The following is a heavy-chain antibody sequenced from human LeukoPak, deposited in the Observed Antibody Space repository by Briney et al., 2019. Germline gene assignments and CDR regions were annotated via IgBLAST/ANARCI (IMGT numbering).Heavy chain of an antibody. Sequence: ASVKVSCKASGYTFTSYDINWVRQAPGQGLEWMGRIIPILGIANYAQKFQGRVTITADKSTSTAYMELSSLRSEDTAVYYCARDRGDFYYGSGSYVEGYWGQGTLVTVSS. D-gene: IGHD3-10*01. J-gene: IGHJ4*02. CDR1: GYTFTSYD. CDR3: ARDRGDFYYGSGSYVEGY. V-gene: IGHV1-69*04. CDR2: IIPILGIA.